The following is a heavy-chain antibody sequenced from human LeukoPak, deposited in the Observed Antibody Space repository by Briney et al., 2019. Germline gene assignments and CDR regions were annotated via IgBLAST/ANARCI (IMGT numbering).Heavy chain of an antibody. Sequence: SDTLSLTCTVSGGSISSYYLSWIRQPGGKGLEWIGGMYIGGSTSYNPSLKSRVTMSVDTSKNQFSLNLSPVTAADTAVYYCARRMPGSYYNNWFDPWGQGTLVTVSS. V-gene: IGHV4-4*07. CDR1: GGSISSYY. CDR3: ARRMPGSYYNNWFDP. D-gene: IGHD3-10*01. J-gene: IGHJ5*02. CDR2: MYIGGST.